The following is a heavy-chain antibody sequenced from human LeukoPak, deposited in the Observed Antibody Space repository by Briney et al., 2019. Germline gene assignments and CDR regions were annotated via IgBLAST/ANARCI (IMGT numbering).Heavy chain of an antibody. J-gene: IGHJ6*03. V-gene: IGHV4-39*01. CDR2: IYYNGTT. CDR3: ARQISDYYYYYIDV. CDR1: GGSISSSHYY. D-gene: IGHD3-10*01. Sequence: SETLSLTCSVSGGSISSSHYYWGWSRQPPGKGLEWIGTIYYNGTTYSNPSLESRVTISEDTSKTPFSLTLRSVTAADTAVYYCARQISDYYYYYIDVWGQGTTVTVSS.